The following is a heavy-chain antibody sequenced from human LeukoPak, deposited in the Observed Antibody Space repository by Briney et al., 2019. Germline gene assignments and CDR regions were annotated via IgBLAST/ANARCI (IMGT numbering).Heavy chain of an antibody. Sequence: GRSLRLSCAASGLTFSSYAMHWVRQAPGKGLEWVAVISYDGSNKYYADSVKGRFTISRDNSKNTLYLQMNSLRAEDTAVYYCARGSFAYCSGGSCYSRFDYWGQGTLVTVSS. J-gene: IGHJ4*02. CDR2: ISYDGSNK. D-gene: IGHD2-15*01. CDR3: ARGSFAYCSGGSCYSRFDY. CDR1: GLTFSSYA. V-gene: IGHV3-30-3*01.